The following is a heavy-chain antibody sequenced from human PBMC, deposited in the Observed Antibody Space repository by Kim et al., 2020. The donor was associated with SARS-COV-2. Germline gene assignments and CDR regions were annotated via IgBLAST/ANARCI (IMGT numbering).Heavy chain of an antibody. CDR3: ARARKGCYAILTGAHGFDP. J-gene: IGHJ5*02. CDR2: INTNTGNP. V-gene: IGHV7-4-1*02. Sequence: ASVKVSCKASGYTFTSYAMNWVRQAPGQGLEWMGWINTNTGNPTYAQSFTGRFVFSLDTSVSTAYLQISSLNAEDTAVYYCARARKGCYAILTGAHGFDPWGQGTLVTVSS. D-gene: IGHD3-9*01. CDR1: GYTFTSYA.